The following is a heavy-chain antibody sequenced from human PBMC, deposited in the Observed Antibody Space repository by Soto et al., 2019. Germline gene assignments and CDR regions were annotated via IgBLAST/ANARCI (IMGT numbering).Heavy chain of an antibody. J-gene: IGHJ6*02. V-gene: IGHV3-11*01. CDR1: GLFFSDYY. D-gene: IGHD3-10*01. CDR2: ISGTGDTK. Sequence: GGSLRLSCAASGLFFSDYYLSWIRQAPGKALECVAYISGTGDTKYYADSVTGRFTISRDNPKNSLYLQMNSLRPEDAAVYYCQPGGGQIYYKGMDVWGQGTTVTVSS. CDR3: QPGGGQIYYKGMDV.